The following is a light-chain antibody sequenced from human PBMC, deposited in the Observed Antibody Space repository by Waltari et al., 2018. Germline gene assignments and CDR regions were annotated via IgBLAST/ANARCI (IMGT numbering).Light chain of an antibody. J-gene: IGKJ4*01. CDR3: QQVNSYPLT. Sequence: DIQLTQPPSFLSASLVYRVTDTCRASQSINNFLAWFQQKPGEAPKLLIHTATTLQRGVPSRFRGTGSGTEFILTISSLQPEDFATYFCQQVNSYPLTFGGGTTVEMK. CDR2: TAT. CDR1: QSINNF. V-gene: IGKV1-9*01.